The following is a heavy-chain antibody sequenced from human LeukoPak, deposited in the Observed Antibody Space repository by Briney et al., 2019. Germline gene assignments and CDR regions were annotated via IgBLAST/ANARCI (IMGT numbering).Heavy chain of an antibody. CDR2: INTNTGNP. Sequence: GASVKVSCKASGYTFTSYAMNWVRQAPGQGLEWMGWINTNTGNPTYAQGFTGRFVFSLDTSVSTAYLQISSLKAEDTAVYYCARGMGQGQQSLRGSYYWGQGTLVTVSP. D-gene: IGHD5-12*01. V-gene: IGHV7-4-1*02. CDR3: ARGMGQGQQSLRGSYY. CDR1: GYTFTSYA. J-gene: IGHJ4*02.